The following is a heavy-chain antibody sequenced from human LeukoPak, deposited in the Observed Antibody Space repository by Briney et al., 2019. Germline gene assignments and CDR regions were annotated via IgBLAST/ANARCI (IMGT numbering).Heavy chain of an antibody. CDR2: IRYDGSNK. CDR1: GFTFSSYG. J-gene: IGHJ4*02. Sequence: PGGSLRLSCAASGFTFSSYGMHWVRQAPGKGLECVAFIRYDGSNKYYADSVKGRFTISRDNSKNTLYLQMNSLRAEDTAVYYCAKDRGCSGGSCYRWYWGQGTLVTVSA. D-gene: IGHD2-15*01. CDR3: AKDRGCSGGSCYRWY. V-gene: IGHV3-30*02.